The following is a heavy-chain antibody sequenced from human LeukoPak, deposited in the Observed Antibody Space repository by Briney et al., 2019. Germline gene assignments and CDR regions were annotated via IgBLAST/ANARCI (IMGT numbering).Heavy chain of an antibody. J-gene: IGHJ5*02. CDR2: IYYSGST. CDR3: ARLVPPGWFDP. CDR1: GGSISSSSYY. V-gene: IGHV4-39*07. Sequence: SETLSLTCTVSGGSISSSSYYWGWIRQPPGKGLEWIGSIYYSGSTYYNPSLKSRVTISVDTSKNQFSLKLSSVTAADTAVYYCARLVPPGWFDPWGQGTLVTVSS.